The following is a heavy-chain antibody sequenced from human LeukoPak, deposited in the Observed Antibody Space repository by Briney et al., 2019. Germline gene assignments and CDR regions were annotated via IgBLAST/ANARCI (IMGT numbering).Heavy chain of an antibody. CDR2: ISYDGSNK. CDR1: GFTFSSYA. D-gene: IGHD6-19*01. CDR3: ARVQGSGWYGYYYYYMDV. Sequence: GGSLRLSCAASGFTFSSYAMHWVRQAPGKGLEWVAVISYDGSNKYYADSVKGRFTISRDNSKNTLYLQMNSPRAEDTAVYYCARVQGSGWYGYYYYYMDVWGKGTTVTVSS. V-gene: IGHV3-30*04. J-gene: IGHJ6*03.